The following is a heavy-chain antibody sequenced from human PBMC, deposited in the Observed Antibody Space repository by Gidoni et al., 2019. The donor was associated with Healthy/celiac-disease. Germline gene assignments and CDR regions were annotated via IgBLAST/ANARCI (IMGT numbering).Heavy chain of an antibody. V-gene: IGHV1-3*01. J-gene: IGHJ4*02. CDR2: INAGNGNT. Sequence: QVQLVQSGAEVKKPGASVKVSCQASGYTFTSYAMHWVRQAPGQRLEWMGWINAGNGNTKYSQKFQGRVTITRDTSASTAYMELSSLRSEDTAVYYCARDTSGSYPGVGDYWGQGTLVTVSS. CDR3: ARDTSGSYPGVGDY. D-gene: IGHD1-26*01. CDR1: GYTFTSYA.